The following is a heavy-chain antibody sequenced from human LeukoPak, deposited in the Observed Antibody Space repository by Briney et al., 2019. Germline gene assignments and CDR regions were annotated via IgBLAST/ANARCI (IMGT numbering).Heavy chain of an antibody. CDR1: GYTFTSYG. J-gene: IGHJ5*02. CDR3: ARGSPIAAVGKDNWFDP. D-gene: IGHD6-13*01. Sequence: ASVKVSCKASGYTFTSYGISWVRQAPGQGLEWMGWISAYNGNTNYAQKLQGRVTMTTDTSTSTAYMELRSLRSDDTAVYYCARGSPIAAVGKDNWFDPWGQGTLVTVSS. CDR2: ISAYNGNT. V-gene: IGHV1-18*01.